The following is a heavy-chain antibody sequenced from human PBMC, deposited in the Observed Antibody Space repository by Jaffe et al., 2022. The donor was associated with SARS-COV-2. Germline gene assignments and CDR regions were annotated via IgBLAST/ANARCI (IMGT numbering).Heavy chain of an antibody. J-gene: IGHJ5*02. CDR3: ARGGYSYGYAVLGGYNWFDP. Sequence: QVQLQESGPGLVKPSETLSLTCTVSGGSISSYYWSWIRQPPGKGLEWIGYIYYSGSTNYNPSLKSRVTISVDTSKNQFSLKLSSVTAADTAVYYCARGGYSYGYAVLGGYNWFDPWGQGTLVTVSS. CDR1: GGSISSYY. V-gene: IGHV4-59*01. CDR2: IYYSGST. D-gene: IGHD5-18*01.